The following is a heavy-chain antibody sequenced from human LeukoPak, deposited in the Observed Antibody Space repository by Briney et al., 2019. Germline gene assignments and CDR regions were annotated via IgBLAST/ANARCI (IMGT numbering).Heavy chain of an antibody. D-gene: IGHD6-13*01. V-gene: IGHV3-23*01. CDR3: AKGLAAAGFFDY. CDR1: GFTFSTYA. CDR2: ITSAGST. Sequence: GGSLRLSCAASGFTFSTYAMTWVRQAPGKGLEWISTITSAGSTHYADSVKGRFTISRDNSRSTLSLQMNSLRVEDTAVYYCAKGLAAAGFFDYWGQGTLVTVSS. J-gene: IGHJ4*02.